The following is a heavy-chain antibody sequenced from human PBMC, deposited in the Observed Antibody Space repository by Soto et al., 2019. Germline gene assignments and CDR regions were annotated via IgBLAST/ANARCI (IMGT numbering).Heavy chain of an antibody. J-gene: IGHJ4*01. CDR3: ARDEDYYDCRGYHFGFDY. CDR1: GFTFSSYW. CDR2: INSDGSST. D-gene: IGHD3-22*01. V-gene: IGHV3-74*01. Sequence: PGGSLRLSCAASGFTFSSYWMHWVRQAPGKGLVWVSRINSDGSSTSYADSVKGRFTISRDNAKNTLYLQMNSLRAEDTAVYYCARDEDYYDCRGYHFGFDYRGHGPL.